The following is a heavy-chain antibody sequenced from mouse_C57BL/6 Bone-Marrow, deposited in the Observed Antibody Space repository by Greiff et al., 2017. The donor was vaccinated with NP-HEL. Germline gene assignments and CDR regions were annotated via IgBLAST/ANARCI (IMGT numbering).Heavy chain of an antibody. V-gene: IGHV1-9*01. D-gene: IGHD2-5*01. Sequence: VQLQQSGAELMKPGASVKLSCKATGYTFTGYWIEWVKQRPGHGLEWIGEISPGSGSTKYNEKFKGKATFTADTSSNTAYMQLSSLTTEDSAIYYCAKGVDGYSNYDYFDYWGQGTTLTVSS. J-gene: IGHJ2*01. CDR3: AKGVDGYSNYDYFDY. CDR1: GYTFTGYW. CDR2: ISPGSGST.